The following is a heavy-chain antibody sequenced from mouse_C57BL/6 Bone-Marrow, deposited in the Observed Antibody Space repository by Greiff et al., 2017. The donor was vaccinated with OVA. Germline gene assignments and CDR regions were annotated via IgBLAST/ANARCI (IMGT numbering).Heavy chain of an antibody. CDR2: IYPRSGNT. CDR1: GYTFTSYG. D-gene: IGHD2-2*01. J-gene: IGHJ1*03. Sequence: VQRVESGAELARPGASVKLSCKASGYTFTSYGISWVKQRTGQGLEWIGEIYPRSGNTYYNEKFKGKATLTADKSSSTAYMELRSLTSEDSAVYFCARSYGWGWYFDVWGTGTTVTVSS. CDR3: ARSYGWGWYFDV. V-gene: IGHV1-81*01.